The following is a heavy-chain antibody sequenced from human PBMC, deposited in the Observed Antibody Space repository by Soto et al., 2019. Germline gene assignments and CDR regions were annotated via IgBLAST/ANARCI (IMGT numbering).Heavy chain of an antibody. J-gene: IGHJ2*01. D-gene: IGHD6-25*01. V-gene: IGHV1-2*02. CDR3: AREGGAAPGARREWYLDL. CDR2: INPHTGDT. Sequence: QVQLVQSGAEVKKPGASVTVSCKTSGYPLTDFYIHWVRQAPGQGLEWMAWINPHTGDTNTALKFQGRVTMTRDTSINTAFMDLTRLSSDETAVYYCAREGGAAPGARREWYLDLWGRGTLVSVSS. CDR1: GYPLTDFY.